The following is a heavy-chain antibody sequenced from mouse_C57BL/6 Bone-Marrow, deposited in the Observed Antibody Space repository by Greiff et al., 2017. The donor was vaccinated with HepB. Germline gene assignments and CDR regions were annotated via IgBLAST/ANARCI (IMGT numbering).Heavy chain of an antibody. J-gene: IGHJ3*01. CDR3: ARRSYYYGSSEGFAY. Sequence: EVKLMESGGGLVKPGGSLKLSCAASGFTFSSYAMSWVRQTPEKRLEWVATISDGGSYTYYPDNVKGRFTISRDNAKNNLYLQMSQLKSEDTAMYYCARRSYYYGSSEGFAYWGQGTLVTVSA. V-gene: IGHV5-4*03. D-gene: IGHD1-1*01. CDR2: ISDGGSYT. CDR1: GFTFSSYA.